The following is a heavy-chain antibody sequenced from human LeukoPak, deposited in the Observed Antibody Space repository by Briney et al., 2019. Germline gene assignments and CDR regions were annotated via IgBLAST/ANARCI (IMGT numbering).Heavy chain of an antibody. CDR2: INHSGST. Sequence: SETLSLTCTVSGYSISSGYHWGWIRQPPGKGLEWIGEINHSGSTNYNPSLKSRVTISVDTSKNQFSLKLSSVTAADTAVYYCARRRGSGRVDYWGQGTLVTVSS. V-gene: IGHV4-38-2*02. J-gene: IGHJ4*02. CDR3: ARRRGSGRVDY. D-gene: IGHD3-10*01. CDR1: GYSISSGYH.